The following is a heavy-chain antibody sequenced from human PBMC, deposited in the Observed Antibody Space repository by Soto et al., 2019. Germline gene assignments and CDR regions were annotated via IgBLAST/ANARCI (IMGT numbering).Heavy chain of an antibody. CDR1: GFTFSSYS. V-gene: IGHV3-21*01. CDR2: ISSSSSYI. Sequence: GGSLRLSCTASGFTFSSYSMSWVRQAPGKGLEWVSSISSSSSYIYYADSVKGRFTISRDNAKNSLYLQMNSLRAEDTAVYYCARDPTCSSTSCYAEFDYWGQGTLVTVSS. J-gene: IGHJ4*02. CDR3: ARDPTCSSTSCYAEFDY. D-gene: IGHD2-2*01.